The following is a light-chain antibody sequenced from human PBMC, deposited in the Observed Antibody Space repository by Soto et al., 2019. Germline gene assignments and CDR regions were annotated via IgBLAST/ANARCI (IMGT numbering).Light chain of an antibody. Sequence: EVLMTQSPATLSVSPGERATLSCRASQSVNNNFAWYQQKRGQPPRLLIHGASTRATGIPARFSGSGSGTDFTLTIRSLQAEDFAVYYCQQHNDWPYTFGQGTKLEI. J-gene: IGKJ2*01. V-gene: IGKV3-15*01. CDR3: QQHNDWPYT. CDR2: GAS. CDR1: QSVNNN.